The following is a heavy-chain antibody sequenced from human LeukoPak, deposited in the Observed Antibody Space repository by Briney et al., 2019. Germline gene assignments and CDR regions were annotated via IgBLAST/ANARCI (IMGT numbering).Heavy chain of an antibody. Sequence: ASVKVSCKASGYTFTGYYMHWVRQAPGQGLEWMGWINPNSGGTNYAQKFQGRVTMTRDTSISTAYMELSSLRSEDTAVYYCAREDRCSGGSCYSNAFDIWGQGTMVTVSS. CDR3: AREDRCSGGSCYSNAFDI. V-gene: IGHV1-2*02. D-gene: IGHD2-15*01. CDR2: INPNSGGT. CDR1: GYTFTGYY. J-gene: IGHJ3*02.